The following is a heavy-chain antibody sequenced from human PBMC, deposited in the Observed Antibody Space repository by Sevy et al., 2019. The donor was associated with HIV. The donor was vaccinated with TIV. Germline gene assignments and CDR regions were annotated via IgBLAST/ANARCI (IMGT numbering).Heavy chain of an antibody. J-gene: IGHJ4*02. V-gene: IGHV4-59*01. D-gene: IGHD1-26*01. CDR3: AGGYTQTPAFDY. CDR1: GGSITSDY. CDR2: MFYSGST. Sequence: SETLSLTCTVSGGSITSDYWSWIRQPPGKGLEWIGYMFYSGSTNYSPSLKSRLTISVDTSKSQFSLKLSSVTAADTAVYYCAGGYTQTPAFDYWGQGTLVTVSS.